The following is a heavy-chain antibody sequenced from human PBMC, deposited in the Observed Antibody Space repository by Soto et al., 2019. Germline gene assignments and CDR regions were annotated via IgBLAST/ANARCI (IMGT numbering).Heavy chain of an antibody. D-gene: IGHD3-22*01. J-gene: IGHJ6*02. V-gene: IGHV1-69*01. CDR2: IIPIFGTA. CDR3: ARATRHYYDSSAYYDIYYGMDV. Sequence: QVQLVQSGAEVKKPGSSVKVSCKASGATFSSYAISWVRQAPVQGLEWMGGIIPIFGTANYAQKFQGRATITADESTSTAYMELSSLRSEDTAVYYCARATRHYYDSSAYYDIYYGMDVWGQGTTVTVSS. CDR1: GATFSSYA.